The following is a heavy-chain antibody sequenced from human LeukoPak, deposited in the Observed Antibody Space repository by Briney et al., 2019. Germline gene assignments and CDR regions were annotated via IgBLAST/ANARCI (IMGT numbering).Heavy chain of an antibody. CDR1: GDSVSSNSAA. J-gene: IGHJ5*02. Sequence: SQTLSLTCAISGDSVSSNSAAWNWLRQSPSRGLEWLGRTYYRSKLYNDYAVSEKSRITINPDTSKNQFSLQLNSVTPEDTAVYYCARTVLPGGSYYYGSGSYANWFDPWGQGTLVTVSS. V-gene: IGHV6-1*01. CDR2: TYYRSKLYN. CDR3: ARTVLPGGSYYYGSGSYANWFDP. D-gene: IGHD3-10*01.